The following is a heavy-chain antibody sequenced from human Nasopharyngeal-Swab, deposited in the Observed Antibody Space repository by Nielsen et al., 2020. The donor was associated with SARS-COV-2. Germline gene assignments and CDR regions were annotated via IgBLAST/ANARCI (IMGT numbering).Heavy chain of an antibody. Sequence: GSLRLSCSVSGGSISSGSISNYYWNWIRQPPGKGLEWIGYIYYTGSTNYNPSLKSRVTLSVDTSKNQFSLTLTSVTAADTAVYYCARGDTMVRGVTHYFYYYMDAWGKGTTVTVSS. V-gene: IGHV4-61*01. CDR3: ARGDTMVRGVTHYFYYYMDA. D-gene: IGHD3-10*01. J-gene: IGHJ6*03. CDR1: GGSISSGSISNYY. CDR2: IYYTGST.